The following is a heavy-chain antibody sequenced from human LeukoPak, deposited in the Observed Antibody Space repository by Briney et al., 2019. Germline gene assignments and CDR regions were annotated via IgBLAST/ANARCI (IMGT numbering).Heavy chain of an antibody. J-gene: IGHJ4*02. V-gene: IGHV1-18*01. Sequence: GASVKVSCKASGYTFTSYGISWVRQAPGQGLEWMGWISAYNDNTNYAQKLQGRVTMTTDTSTSTAYMELRSLRSDDTAVYYCARDSYDYVWGSYRKFDYWGQGTLVTVSS. CDR1: GYTFTSYG. CDR3: ARDSYDYVWGSYRKFDY. D-gene: IGHD3-16*02. CDR2: ISAYNDNT.